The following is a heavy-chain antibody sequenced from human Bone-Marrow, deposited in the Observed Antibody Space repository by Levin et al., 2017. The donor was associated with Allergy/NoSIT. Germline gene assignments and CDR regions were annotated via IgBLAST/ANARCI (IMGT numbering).Heavy chain of an antibody. CDR1: GFSIYS. CDR2: ISSSGSDM. J-gene: IGHJ2*01. Sequence: GGSLRLSCTVSGFSIYSINWVRQAPGKGLEWVSSISSSGSDMYYVDSVKGRFTISRDNAKNSLTLQMNSLRAEDTAVYYCARDKSSDGVTPDWYFDLWGRGTLVTVSS. CDR3: ARDKSSDGVTPDWYFDL. D-gene: IGHD2-21*02. V-gene: IGHV3-21*01.